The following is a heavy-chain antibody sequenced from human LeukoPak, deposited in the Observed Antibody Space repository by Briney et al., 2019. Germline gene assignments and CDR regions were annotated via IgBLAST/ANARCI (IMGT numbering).Heavy chain of an antibody. D-gene: IGHD3-3*01. Sequence: SGGSLRLSCAASGFTFSSYSMNWVRQAPGKGLEWVSSISSSSSYIYYADSVKGRFTISRDNAKNSLYLQMNSLRAEDTAVYYCARYKGDFWSGYNNYYYYYGMDVWGQGTTVTVSS. V-gene: IGHV3-21*01. CDR2: ISSSSSYI. J-gene: IGHJ6*02. CDR1: GFTFSSYS. CDR3: ARYKGDFWSGYNNYYYYYGMDV.